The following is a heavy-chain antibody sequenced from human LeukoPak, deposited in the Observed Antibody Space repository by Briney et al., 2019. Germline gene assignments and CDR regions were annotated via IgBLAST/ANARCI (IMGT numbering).Heavy chain of an antibody. V-gene: IGHV1-18*01. CDR3: ARDKTYYYDSSGYWPKSWFDP. CDR2: ISAYNGNT. Sequence: ASVKVSCKASGYTFTSYGISWVRQAPGQGLEWMGWISAYNGNTNYAQKLQGRVTMTTDTSTSTAYMELRSLRSDDTAVYYCARDKTYYYDSSGYWPKSWFDPWGQGTLVTVSS. CDR1: GYTFTSYG. J-gene: IGHJ5*02. D-gene: IGHD3-22*01.